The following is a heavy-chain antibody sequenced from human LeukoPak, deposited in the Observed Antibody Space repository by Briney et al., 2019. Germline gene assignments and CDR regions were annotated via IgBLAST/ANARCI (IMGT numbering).Heavy chain of an antibody. CDR3: ARGRSYYDAFDI. CDR2: INPNSGGT. D-gene: IGHD1-26*01. Sequence: ASVKVSCKASGYTFTSYDINWVRQATGQGLEWMGWINPNSGGTNYAQKFQGRVTMTRDTSISTAYMELSRLRSDDTAVYYCARGRSYYDAFDIWGQGTMVTVSS. J-gene: IGHJ3*02. V-gene: IGHV1-2*02. CDR1: GYTFTSYD.